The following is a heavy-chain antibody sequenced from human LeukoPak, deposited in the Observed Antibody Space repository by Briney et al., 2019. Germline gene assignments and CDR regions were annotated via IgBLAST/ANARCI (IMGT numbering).Heavy chain of an antibody. CDR3: AHTPVVGATPFDY. J-gene: IGHJ4*02. CDR1: LGTFSSYA. D-gene: IGHD1-26*01. Sequence: ASLKSSSKTSLGTFSSYAISWVRQAPGHKLERMGGIIPIFGTANYAQKFQGRVTITADESTSTAYMELSSLRSEDTAVYYCAHTPVVGATPFDYWGQGTLVTVSS. V-gene: IGHV1-69*13. CDR2: IIPIFGTA.